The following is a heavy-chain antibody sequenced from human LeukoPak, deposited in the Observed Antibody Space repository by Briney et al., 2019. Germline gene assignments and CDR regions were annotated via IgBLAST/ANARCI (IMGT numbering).Heavy chain of an antibody. CDR2: IWHDGSHK. CDR3: AKDMALTGYYYDKEDAFDI. Sequence: TGGSLTLSCAASGFSFNTYAMHWVRQAPGQGLEWVALIWHDGSHKFYSNSVRGQFTISRDNSKNTVYLQMNSLRAEDTAVYYCAKDMALTGYYYDKEDAFDIWGQGTMVTVSS. V-gene: IGHV3-33*06. D-gene: IGHD3-22*01. CDR1: GFSFNTYA. J-gene: IGHJ3*02.